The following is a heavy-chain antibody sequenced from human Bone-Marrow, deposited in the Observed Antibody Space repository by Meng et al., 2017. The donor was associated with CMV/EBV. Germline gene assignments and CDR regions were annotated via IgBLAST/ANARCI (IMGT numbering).Heavy chain of an antibody. CDR2: IYYSGTT. J-gene: IGHJ6*04. D-gene: IGHD3-3*01. Sequence: SETLSLTCPVPGGSISSSSYYWGWIRQPPGKGLEWIGSIYYSGTTYYNPSLRSRVTISVDTSKNQFSLKLSSVTAADTAMYYCARDSAHYDFWVSRGLHVWAKGATVTVSS. V-gene: IGHV4-39*07. CDR1: GGSISSSSYY. CDR3: ARDSAHYDFWVSRGLHV.